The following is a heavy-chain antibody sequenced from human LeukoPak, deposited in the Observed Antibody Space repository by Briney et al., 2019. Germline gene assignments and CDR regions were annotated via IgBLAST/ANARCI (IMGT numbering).Heavy chain of an antibody. CDR3: VRGNDYGDYLDY. J-gene: IGHJ4*02. V-gene: IGHV3-74*01. D-gene: IGHD4-17*01. Sequence: GGSPRLSCAASGFTFSSYWMHWVRQAPGKGLVWVSRINDGGSSTSYADSVKGRFTISRDDAKNTLYLQVNSLRAEDTAVYYCVRGNDYGDYLDYWGQGTLVTVSP. CDR2: INDGGSST. CDR1: GFTFSSYW.